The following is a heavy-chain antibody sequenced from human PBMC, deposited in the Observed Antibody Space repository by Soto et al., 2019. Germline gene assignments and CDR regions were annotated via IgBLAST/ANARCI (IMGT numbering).Heavy chain of an antibody. Sequence: GGSLRLSCAASGFTVSSNYMSWVRQAPGKGLEWVSVIYSGGSTYYADSVKGRFTISRDNSKNTLYLQMNSLRAEDTAVYYCARDHYDILTGYYTPGAFDIWGQGTMVTV. J-gene: IGHJ3*02. CDR3: ARDHYDILTGYYTPGAFDI. D-gene: IGHD3-9*01. CDR1: GFTVSSNY. CDR2: IYSGGST. V-gene: IGHV3-66*01.